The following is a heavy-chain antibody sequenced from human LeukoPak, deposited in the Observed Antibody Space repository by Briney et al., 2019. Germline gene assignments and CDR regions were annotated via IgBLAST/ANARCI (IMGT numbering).Heavy chain of an antibody. D-gene: IGHD5-18*01. V-gene: IGHV3-23*01. CDR1: GFTFSSYA. Sequence: PGGSLGLSCAASGFTFSSYAMSWVRQAPGKGLEWVSAISGSGGSTYYADSVKGRFTISRDNSKNTLYLQMNSLRAEDTAVYHCAKDARSYNYGPFDCWGQGTLVTVSS. CDR2: ISGSGGST. CDR3: AKDARSYNYGPFDC. J-gene: IGHJ4*02.